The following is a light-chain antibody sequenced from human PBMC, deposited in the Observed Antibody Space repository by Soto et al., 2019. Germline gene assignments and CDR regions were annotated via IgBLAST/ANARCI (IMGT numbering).Light chain of an antibody. J-gene: IGKJ1*01. V-gene: IGKV3-15*01. Sequence: EIVMTQSPATLSVSPGERATLSCRASQSISSNLAWYQQRPGQAPRLFIHGASTRATGIPARFSGSGSGTEFTLTISSLQSEDFAVYYCQQYNNWPQTFGQGTKVEIK. CDR2: GAS. CDR3: QQYNNWPQT. CDR1: QSISSN.